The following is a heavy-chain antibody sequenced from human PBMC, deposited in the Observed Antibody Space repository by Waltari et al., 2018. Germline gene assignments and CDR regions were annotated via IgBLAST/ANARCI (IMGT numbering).Heavy chain of an antibody. V-gene: IGHV3-23*01. Sequence: EVQLLESGGALIEPGGSLRLSCVGSGFRFSYYAMTWIRQAPGKGLEWVSGISAAGDYTYYADSVKGRFTISRDNSKNTLYLEVAGLRAEDTAVYYCAKGSGYSYGYPEYWGQGTLVAVSS. CDR1: GFRFSYYA. J-gene: IGHJ4*02. CDR2: ISAAGDYT. D-gene: IGHD5-18*01. CDR3: AKGSGYSYGYPEY.